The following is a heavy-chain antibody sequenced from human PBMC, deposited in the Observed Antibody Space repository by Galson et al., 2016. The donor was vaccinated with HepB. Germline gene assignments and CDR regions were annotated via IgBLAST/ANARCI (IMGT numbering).Heavy chain of an antibody. CDR2: IYPSGTT. CDR1: GDSSSSGTYY. J-gene: IGHJ4*02. CDR3: ARDFTY. V-gene: IGHV4-61*02. Sequence: TLSLTCIVSGDSSSSGTYYWSWIRQSAGKGLEWIGRIYPSGTTNYNPSLKSRVTISLDTSHNQFSLKLDSVTAADTAVYYCARDFTYWGPGTLVTVSS.